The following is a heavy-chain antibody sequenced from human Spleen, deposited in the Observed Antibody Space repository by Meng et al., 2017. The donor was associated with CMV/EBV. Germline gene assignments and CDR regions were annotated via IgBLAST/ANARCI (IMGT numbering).Heavy chain of an antibody. CDR2: INPNNGVT. V-gene: IGHV1-2*02. Sequence: ASVKVSCKASGYTFTGYYLHWVRQAPGQGLEWVGWINPNNGVTNFAQRFQGRVMLTRDTSVGTAYLELSRLRYEDTAVYFCASFGSDLSQMGAFDAWGRGTRVTVSS. CDR1: GYTFTGYY. CDR3: ASFGSDLSQMGAFDA. J-gene: IGHJ3*01. D-gene: IGHD3-3*01.